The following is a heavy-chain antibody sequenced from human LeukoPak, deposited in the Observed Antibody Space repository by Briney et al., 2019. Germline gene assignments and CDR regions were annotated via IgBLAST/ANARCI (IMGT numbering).Heavy chain of an antibody. CDR1: GYSISSGYY. D-gene: IGHD1-20*01. Sequence: SETLSLTCTVSGYSISSGYYWGWIRQPPGKGLEWIGSIYHSGSTYNPSLKSRVTISVDTSENQFSLKLSSVTAADTAVYYCARDRITEASDAFDIWGQGTMVTVSS. CDR3: ARDRITEASDAFDI. J-gene: IGHJ3*02. V-gene: IGHV4-38-2*02. CDR2: IYHSGST.